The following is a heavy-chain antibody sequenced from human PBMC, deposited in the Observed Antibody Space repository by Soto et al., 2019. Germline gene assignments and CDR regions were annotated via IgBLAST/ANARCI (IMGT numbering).Heavy chain of an antibody. D-gene: IGHD1-26*01. J-gene: IGHJ4*02. Sequence: QVQLVESGGGVVQPGRSLRLSCAASGFTFSSYGMHWVRQAPGKGLEWVAVISYDGSNKYYADSVKSRFTISRDNSKKTTYLRMNSLRAEDTAVYYCAKGAASGSYLDYRGQGTLVTVSS. CDR2: ISYDGSNK. V-gene: IGHV3-30*18. CDR3: AKGAASGSYLDY. CDR1: GFTFSSYG.